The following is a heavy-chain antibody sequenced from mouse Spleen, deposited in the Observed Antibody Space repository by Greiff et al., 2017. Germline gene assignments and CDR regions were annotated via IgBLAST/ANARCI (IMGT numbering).Heavy chain of an antibody. CDR3: ARGYGNLAWFAY. Sequence: VQLQESGPGLVQPSQSLSITCTVSGFSLTSYGVHWVRQSPGKGLEWLGVIWSGGSTDYNAAFISRLSISKDNSKSQVFFKMNSLQADDTAIYYCARGYGNLAWFAYWGQGTLVTVSA. J-gene: IGHJ3*01. D-gene: IGHD2-1*01. V-gene: IGHV2-2*01. CDR2: IWSGGST. CDR1: GFSLTSYG.